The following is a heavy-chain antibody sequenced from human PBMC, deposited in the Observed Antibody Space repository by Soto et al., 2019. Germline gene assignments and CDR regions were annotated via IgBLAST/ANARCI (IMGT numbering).Heavy chain of an antibody. D-gene: IGHD4-17*01. CDR1: GFTFSSSA. CDR2: ISGSGAST. V-gene: IGHV3-23*01. Sequence: EVQLLESGGDLIQPGGSLRLSCAASGFTFSSSAISWVRQAPAKGLEWVTTISGSGASTNYADSVRGRFTISRDNSKNTVSLQMNSLRAEDTAVYYCAKHRYDFGDYSDFWGQGTLVTVSS. CDR3: AKHRYDFGDYSDF. J-gene: IGHJ4*02.